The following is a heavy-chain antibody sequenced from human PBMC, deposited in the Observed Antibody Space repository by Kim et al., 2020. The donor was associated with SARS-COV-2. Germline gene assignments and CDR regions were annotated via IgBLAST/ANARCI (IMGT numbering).Heavy chain of an antibody. CDR2: INGDGTAT. V-gene: IGHV3-74*01. CDR1: GSTFRNSW. D-gene: IGHD6-13*01. Sequence: GGSLRLSCAGSGSTFRNSWMHWVRQAPGEGLVWVSRINGDGTATGYADSVKGRFTISRDNAKKTVDLQMNSLRAEDTAVYYCVGVYLPAWGQGTMVTVSS. CDR3: VGVYLPA. J-gene: IGHJ5*02.